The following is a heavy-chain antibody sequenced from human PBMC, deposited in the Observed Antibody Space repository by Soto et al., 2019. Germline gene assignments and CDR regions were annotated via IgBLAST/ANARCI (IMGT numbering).Heavy chain of an antibody. CDR1: GYTFTTHG. CDR2: VRGDNGHT. J-gene: IGHJ5*02. Sequence: QVQLVQSGAEVKKPGASVKVSCKASGYTFTTHGISWVRQVPGQGLEWMGWVRGDNGHTNYAQSLQGRVTMTTDTXTNTAYMELSSLRSDDTAVYYCARALGYCRSGTCYREWFDPWGQGPLVTVSS. CDR3: ARALGYCRSGTCYREWFDP. V-gene: IGHV1-18*01. D-gene: IGHD2-15*01.